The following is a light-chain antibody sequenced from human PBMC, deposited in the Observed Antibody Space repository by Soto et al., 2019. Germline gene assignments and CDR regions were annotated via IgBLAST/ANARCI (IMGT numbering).Light chain of an antibody. CDR3: QQYGSSPPFT. J-gene: IGKJ5*01. CDR2: AAS. Sequence: DIHMTQSPSSLSASLGDRVTITCRASQSISSYLNWYQQKPGKAPKLLIYAASSLQSGVPPRFSGSGSGTDFTLTITGLEPEDLAVYYCQQYGSSPPFTFGQGTRLEI. V-gene: IGKV1-39*01. CDR1: QSISSY.